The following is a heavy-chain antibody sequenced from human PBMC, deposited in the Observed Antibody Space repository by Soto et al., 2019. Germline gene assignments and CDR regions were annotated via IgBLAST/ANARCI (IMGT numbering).Heavy chain of an antibody. V-gene: IGHV4-59*01. CDR2: IYYSGST. D-gene: IGHD6-19*01. J-gene: IGHJ5*02. CDR3: ATSNKQWLVPTGS. CDR1: GGSISSYY. Sequence: SETLSLTCTASGGSISSYYWSWIRQPPGKGLEWIGYIYYSGSTNYNPSLKSRVTISVDTSKNQFSLKLSSVTAADTAVYYCATSNKQWLVPTGSWGQGTLVTVSS.